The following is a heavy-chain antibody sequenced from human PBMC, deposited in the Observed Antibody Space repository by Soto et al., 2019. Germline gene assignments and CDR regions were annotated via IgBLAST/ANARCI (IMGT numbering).Heavy chain of an antibody. CDR3: ARLGPSSGGYYYGMDV. J-gene: IGHJ6*02. Sequence: PGESLKISCHGSGYSFTSYWIGWVRQMPGKGLEWMGIIYPGDSDTRYSPSFQGQVTISADKSISTAYLQWSSLKASDTAMYYCARLGPSSGGYYYGMDVWGQGTTVTVSS. CDR2: IYPGDSDT. D-gene: IGHD3-16*01. CDR1: GYSFTSYW. V-gene: IGHV5-51*01.